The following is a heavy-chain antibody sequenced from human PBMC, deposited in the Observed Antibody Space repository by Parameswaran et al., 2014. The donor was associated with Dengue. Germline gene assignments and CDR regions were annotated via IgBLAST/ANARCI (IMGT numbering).Heavy chain of an antibody. CDR2: IKQDGSEK. Sequence: RWIRQPPGKGLEWVANIKQDGSEKYYVDSVKGRFTISRDNAKNSLYLQMNSLRAEDTAVYYCARDFGMGWLRQDYFDYWGQGTLVTVSS. V-gene: IGHV3-7*01. CDR3: ARDFGMGWLRQDYFDY. D-gene: IGHD5-12*01. J-gene: IGHJ4*02.